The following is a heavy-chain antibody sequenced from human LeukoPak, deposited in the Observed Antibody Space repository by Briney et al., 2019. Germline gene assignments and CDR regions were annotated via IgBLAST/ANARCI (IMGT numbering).Heavy chain of an antibody. CDR1: GGSISISSYY. J-gene: IGHJ4*02. CDR3: ARQPYYYASSGYWFDY. D-gene: IGHD3-22*01. CDR2: IYYSGST. V-gene: IGHV4-39*01. Sequence: SETLSLTCTVSGGSISISSYYWGWIRQPPGKGLEWIGSIYYSGSTYYNPSLKSRVTISVDTSKNQFSLKLSSVTAADTAVYYCARQPYYYASSGYWFDYWGQGTLVTVSS.